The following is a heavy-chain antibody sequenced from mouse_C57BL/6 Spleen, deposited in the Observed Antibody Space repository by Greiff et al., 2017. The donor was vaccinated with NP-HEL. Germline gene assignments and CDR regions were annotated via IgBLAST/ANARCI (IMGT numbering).Heavy chain of an antibody. CDR3: QAYSPYAMDY. V-gene: IGHV3-6*01. Sequence: ESGPGLVKPSQSLSLTCSVTGYSITSGYYWNWIRQFPGNKLEWMGYISYDGSNNYNPSLKNRISITRDTSKNQFFLKLNSVTTEDTATYYCQAYSPYAMDYWGQGTSVTVSS. CDR1: GYSITSGYY. CDR2: ISYDGSN. J-gene: IGHJ4*01. D-gene: IGHD2-10*01.